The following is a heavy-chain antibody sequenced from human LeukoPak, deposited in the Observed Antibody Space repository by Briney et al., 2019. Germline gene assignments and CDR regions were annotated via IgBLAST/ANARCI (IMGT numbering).Heavy chain of an antibody. CDR3: ARVRFWFGEFAPYYFDY. V-gene: IGHV4-34*01. CDR2: INHSGST. Sequence: PSETLSLTCAVYGGSFSGYYWSWIRQPPGKGLEWIGEINHSGSTNYNPSLKSRVTISVDTSKNQFSLKLSSVTAADTAVYYCARVRFWFGEFAPYYFDYWGQGTLVTVSS. J-gene: IGHJ4*02. CDR1: GGSFSGYY. D-gene: IGHD3-10*01.